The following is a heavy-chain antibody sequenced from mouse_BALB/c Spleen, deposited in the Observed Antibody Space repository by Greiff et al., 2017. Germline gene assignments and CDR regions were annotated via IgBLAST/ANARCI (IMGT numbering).Heavy chain of an antibody. D-gene: IGHD1-1*01. J-gene: IGHJ2*01. CDR1: GYTFTSYN. V-gene: IGHV1-12*01. CDR3: ARERGITTVVFDY. Sequence: QVQLQQPGAELVKPGASVKMSCKASGYTFTSYNMHWVKQTPGQGLEWIGAIYPGNGDTSYNQKFKGKATLTADKSSSTAYMQLSSLTSEDSAVYYCARERGITTVVFDYWGQGTTLTVSS. CDR2: IYPGNGDT.